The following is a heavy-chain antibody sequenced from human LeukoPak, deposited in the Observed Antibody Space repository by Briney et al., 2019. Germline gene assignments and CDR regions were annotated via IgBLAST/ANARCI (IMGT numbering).Heavy chain of an antibody. V-gene: IGHV3-48*03. CDR2: ISSSGSTI. Sequence: GGSLRLSCAASGFTFSNYEMNWVRQAAGKGREWVSYISSSGSTIYYADSVKGRFTISRDNAKNSLYLQMNSLRAEDTAVYYCARGGILGGLDYWGQGTLVTVSS. CDR3: ARGGILGGLDY. J-gene: IGHJ4*02. D-gene: IGHD3-9*01. CDR1: GFTFSNYE.